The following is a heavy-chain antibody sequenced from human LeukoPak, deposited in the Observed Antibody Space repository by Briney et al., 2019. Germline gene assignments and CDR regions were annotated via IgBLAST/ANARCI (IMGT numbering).Heavy chain of an antibody. Sequence: GGSLRLSCAASGFTFSSYAMSWVRQAPGKGLEWVSAIRGSGGSTYYADSVKGRFTISRDNSKNTLYLQMNSLRAEDTAVYYCAKLTGYYDSSGFPAFDYWGQGTLVTVSS. CDR2: IRGSGGST. CDR3: AKLTGYYDSSGFPAFDY. V-gene: IGHV3-23*01. J-gene: IGHJ4*02. CDR1: GFTFSSYA. D-gene: IGHD3-22*01.